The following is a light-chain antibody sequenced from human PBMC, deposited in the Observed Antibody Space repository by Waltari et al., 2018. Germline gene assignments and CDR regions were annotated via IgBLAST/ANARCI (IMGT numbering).Light chain of an antibody. CDR2: DVT. V-gene: IGLV2-14*04. CDR3: SSYTGSSTWV. Sequence: WDRQDVGKAPKLLIYDVTKRPSGVSSRFSGSKSGNTASLTISGLQAEDEADYHCSSYTGSSTWVFGGGTRLTVL. J-gene: IGLJ3*02.